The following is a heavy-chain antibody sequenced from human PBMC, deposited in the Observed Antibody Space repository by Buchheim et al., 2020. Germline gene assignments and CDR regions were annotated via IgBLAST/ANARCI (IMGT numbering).Heavy chain of an antibody. CDR2: IYFSGST. V-gene: IGHV4-31*03. CDR3: ARGGPTSYYFYMDA. CDR1: GGSISSGGYY. J-gene: IGHJ6*03. Sequence: QVQLQESGPGLVKPSQTLSLTCTVSGGSISSGGYYWSWIRQRPGKGLEWIGYIYFSGSTYYNPSLKSRITISVDTSKNQFSLKLTSLTAADTAVFYCARGGPTSYYFYMDAWGKGTT.